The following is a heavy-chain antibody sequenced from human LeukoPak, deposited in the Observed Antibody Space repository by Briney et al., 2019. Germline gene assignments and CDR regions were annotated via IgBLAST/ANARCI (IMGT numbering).Heavy chain of an antibody. V-gene: IGHV1-2*04. J-gene: IGHJ3*02. CDR3: ARDRAPASSGWVFDAFDI. Sequence: ASVKVSCKASGYTFTGYYMHWVRQAPGQGLEWMGWLNPNSGGTNYAQKFQGWVTMTRDTSISTAYMELSRLRSDDTAVYYCARDRAPASSGWVFDAFDIWGQGTMVTVSS. D-gene: IGHD6-19*01. CDR2: LNPNSGGT. CDR1: GYTFTGYY.